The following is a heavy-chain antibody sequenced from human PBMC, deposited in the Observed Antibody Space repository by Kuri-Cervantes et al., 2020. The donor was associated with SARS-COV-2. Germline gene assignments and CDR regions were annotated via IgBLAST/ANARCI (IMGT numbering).Heavy chain of an antibody. V-gene: IGHV3-7*01. CDR2: IKQDGSEK. D-gene: IGHD6-6*01. CDR3: ARDRGFIAACIFDY. J-gene: IGHJ4*02. Sequence: GGSLRLSCAASGFTFSSYWMSWVRQAPGKGLEWVANIKQDGSEKYYVDSVKGRFTISRDNAKNSLYLQMNSLRAEDTAVYYCARDRGFIAACIFDYWGQGTLVTVSS. CDR1: GFTFSSYW.